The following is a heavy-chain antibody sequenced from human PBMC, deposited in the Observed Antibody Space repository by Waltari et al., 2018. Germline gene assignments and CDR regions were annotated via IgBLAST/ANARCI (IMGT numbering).Heavy chain of an antibody. CDR2: IYHSGST. D-gene: IGHD1-26*01. Sequence: QVQLQESGPGLVKPSETLSLTCAVSGYSISSGYYWGWIRQPPGKGLEWIGSIYHSGSTDDNPSLKSRVTISVDTSKNQFSLKLSSVTAADTAVYYCARSYSGSYSLFDPWGQGTLVTVSS. CDR1: GYSISSGYY. CDR3: ARSYSGSYSLFDP. J-gene: IGHJ5*02. V-gene: IGHV4-38-2*01.